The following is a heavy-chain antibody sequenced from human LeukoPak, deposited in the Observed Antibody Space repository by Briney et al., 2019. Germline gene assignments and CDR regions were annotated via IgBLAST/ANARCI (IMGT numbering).Heavy chain of an antibody. CDR3: TTSLYSGYDWGSDY. Sequence: GGSLRLSCAASGFTFSNAYMTWVRQALGKGLEWVGRIRSKTDGGTTGSAAPVKGRFTISRDDSKNTLYLQMNSLKTEDTAVYYCTTSLYSGYDWGSDYWGQGTLVTVSS. D-gene: IGHD5-12*01. CDR1: GFTFSNAY. V-gene: IGHV3-15*01. CDR2: IRSKTDGGTT. J-gene: IGHJ4*02.